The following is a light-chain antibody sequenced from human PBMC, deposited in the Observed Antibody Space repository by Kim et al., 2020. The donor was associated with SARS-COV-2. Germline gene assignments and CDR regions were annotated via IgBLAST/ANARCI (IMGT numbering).Light chain of an antibody. CDR2: DVS. Sequence: SITISCTGTSSDVGGYNYVSWYQQHPCKAPKLMIYDVSNRPSGVSNRFSGSKSGNTASLTISGLQAEDEADYYCSSYTSSSTLEVVFGGGTQLTV. V-gene: IGLV2-14*03. J-gene: IGLJ2*01. CDR1: SSDVGGYNY. CDR3: SSYTSSSTLEVV.